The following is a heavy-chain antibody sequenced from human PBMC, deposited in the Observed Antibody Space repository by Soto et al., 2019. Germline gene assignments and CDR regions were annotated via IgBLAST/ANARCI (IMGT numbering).Heavy chain of an antibody. Sequence: SETLSLTCSVSGASVSSGSFYWSWIRQPPGKGLEWIGFIYNNETFNYNPSLKSRVTLSVDTSKHQFSLKLSSVTAADTAVYYCARSRITIFGVVTAYYYYYYGMDVWGQGTTVTVSS. CDR3: ARSRITIFGVVTAYYYYYYGMDV. D-gene: IGHD3-3*01. V-gene: IGHV4-61*01. CDR1: GASVSSGSFY. CDR2: IYNNETF. J-gene: IGHJ6*02.